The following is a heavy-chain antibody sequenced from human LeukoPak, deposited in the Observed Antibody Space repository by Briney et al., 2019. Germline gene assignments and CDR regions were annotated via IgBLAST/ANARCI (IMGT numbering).Heavy chain of an antibody. CDR3: ARGGAGWFDP. CDR1: GGSISSGSYY. V-gene: IGHV4-39*07. CDR2: INHSGST. J-gene: IGHJ5*02. D-gene: IGHD1-26*01. Sequence: SETLSLTCTVSGGSISSGSYYWSWIRQPPGKGLEWIGEINHSGSTNYNPSLKSRVTISVDTSKNQFSLKLSSVTAADTAVYYCARGGAGWFDPWGQGTLVTVSS.